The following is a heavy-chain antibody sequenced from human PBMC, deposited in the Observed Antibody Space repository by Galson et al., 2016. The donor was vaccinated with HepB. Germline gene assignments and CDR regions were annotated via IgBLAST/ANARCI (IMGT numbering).Heavy chain of an antibody. CDR3: AKDHGYSYGYLAY. J-gene: IGHJ4*02. Sequence: SLRLSCAASGFTFSSYGIHWVRQAPGKGLEWVAVISYDGSNKYYADSVKGRFTISRDNSKNTLYLQMNSLRAEDTAVYYCAKDHGYSYGYLAYWGQGTLVTVSS. CDR2: ISYDGSNK. CDR1: GFTFSSYG. D-gene: IGHD5-18*01. V-gene: IGHV3-30*18.